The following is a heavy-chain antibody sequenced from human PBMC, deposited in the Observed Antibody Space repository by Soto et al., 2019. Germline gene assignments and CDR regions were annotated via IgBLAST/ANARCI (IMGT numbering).Heavy chain of an antibody. V-gene: IGHV1-69*01. J-gene: IGHJ6*02. CDR3: ARSQGSSTSLEIYYYYYYGMDV. D-gene: IGHD2-2*01. Sequence: QVQLVQSGAEVKKPGSSVKVSCKASGGTFGSYAISWVRQAPGQGLEWMGGIIPIPGTANYAQNFQGRVTIATDESTSTAYMELSSLRSEDTAVYYCARSQGSSTSLEIYYYYYYGMDVWGQGTTVTVSS. CDR1: GGTFGSYA. CDR2: IIPIPGTA.